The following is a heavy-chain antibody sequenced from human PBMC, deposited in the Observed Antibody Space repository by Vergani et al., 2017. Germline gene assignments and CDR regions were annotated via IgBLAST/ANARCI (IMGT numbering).Heavy chain of an antibody. V-gene: IGHV3-23*01. Sequence: EMQLLESGGGLVQPGGSLRLSCAASGFTFSSYAMSWVRQAPGKGLEWVSAISGSGGSTYYADSVKGRFTISRDNSKNTLYLEMNSLRAEDTAVYYCAKDMRAFGVVIPSIDCWGQGTLVTVSS. J-gene: IGHJ4*02. CDR2: ISGSGGST. CDR3: AKDMRAFGVVIPSIDC. CDR1: GFTFSSYA. D-gene: IGHD3-3*01.